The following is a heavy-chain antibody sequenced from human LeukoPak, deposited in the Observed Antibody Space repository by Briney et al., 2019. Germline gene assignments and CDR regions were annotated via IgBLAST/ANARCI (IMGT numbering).Heavy chain of an antibody. CDR1: RYSLTSYW. V-gene: IGHV5-51*01. CDR2: IYPGDSDT. J-gene: IGHJ4*02. CDR3: ARRYYGSGSYSDGFDY. Sequence: GESLKISCKGSRYSLTSYWIGWVGQMPGKGLEWMGIIYPGDSDTRYSPSFQGQVSISVDKSISTAYLQWSSLKASDTAMYYCARRYYGSGSYSDGFDYWGQGTLVTVSS. D-gene: IGHD3-10*01.